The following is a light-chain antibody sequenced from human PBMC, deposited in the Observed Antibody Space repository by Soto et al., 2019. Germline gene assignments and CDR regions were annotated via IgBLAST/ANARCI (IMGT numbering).Light chain of an antibody. V-gene: IGKV4-1*01. J-gene: IGKJ4*01. CDR3: QQYYSTSPT. CDR1: QSVLYSSNNKNY. Sequence: DIVMTQSPDSLAVSLGERATINCKSSQSVLYSSNNKNYLAWYQQKPGQPPKLLIYWASTRESGVPDRFSGSGSVTDFTLTISSVQAEDVPVYYCQQYYSTSPTFGGGTKVEIK. CDR2: WAS.